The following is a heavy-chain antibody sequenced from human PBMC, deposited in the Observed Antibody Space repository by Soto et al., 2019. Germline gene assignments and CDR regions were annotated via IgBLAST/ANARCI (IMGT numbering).Heavy chain of an antibody. D-gene: IGHD5-18*01. CDR1: GFTFSSYG. CDR3: ARDAFYSYCDYYFDY. Sequence: QVQLVESGGGVVQPGRSLRLSCAASGFTFSSYGMHWVRQAPGKGLEWVAVIWYDGSNKYYADSVKGRFTISRDNSKNTLYLQMNSLRAEDTAVYYCARDAFYSYCDYYFDYWGQGTLVTVSS. J-gene: IGHJ4*02. CDR2: IWYDGSNK. V-gene: IGHV3-33*01.